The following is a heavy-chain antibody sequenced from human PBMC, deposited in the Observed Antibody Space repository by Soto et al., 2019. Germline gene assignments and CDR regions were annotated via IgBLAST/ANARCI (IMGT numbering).Heavy chain of an antibody. D-gene: IGHD2-15*01. CDR1: GGSISSYY. J-gene: IGHJ2*01. CDR3: ARTYCSGGSCYGYFDL. Sequence: SETLSLTCTVSGGSISSYYWSWIRQPPGKGLEWIGYIYYSGSTNYNPSLKSRVTISVDTSKNQFSLKLSSVTAADTAVYYCARTYCSGGSCYGYFDLWGRGTLVT. CDR2: IYYSGST. V-gene: IGHV4-59*01.